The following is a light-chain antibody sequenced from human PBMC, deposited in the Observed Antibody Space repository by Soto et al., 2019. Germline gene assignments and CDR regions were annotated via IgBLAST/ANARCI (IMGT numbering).Light chain of an antibody. CDR3: QRYEYSAWT. CDR2: GAS. CDR1: QSVRTGF. J-gene: IGKJ1*01. Sequence: EIVLTQSPGTLSFSPGERVTLSCRASQSVRTGFLAWLQQNPGQAPRLLIFGASDTAAGIPDRVSGGGSGTDFTLTISRLEAEDFAVYYCQRYEYSAWTFGQGTKV. V-gene: IGKV3-20*01.